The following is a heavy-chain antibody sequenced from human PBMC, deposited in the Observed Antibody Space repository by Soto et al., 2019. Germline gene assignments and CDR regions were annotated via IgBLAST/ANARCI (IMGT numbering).Heavy chain of an antibody. J-gene: IGHJ3*01. D-gene: IGHD2-21*02. CDR1: GFTFGNYG. V-gene: IGHV3-23*01. CDR2: ISGGGGST. CDR3: AKGFIVVVTVLRPDDAFDV. Sequence: VQLLESGGGLVQPGGSLRLSCAASGFTFGNYGMNWVRQAPGKGLEWVSGISGGGGSTYYADSVKGRFTISRDPFKNTVFLEMNSLRAEDTAVYYCAKGFIVVVTVLRPDDAFDVWGQGTLVTVSS.